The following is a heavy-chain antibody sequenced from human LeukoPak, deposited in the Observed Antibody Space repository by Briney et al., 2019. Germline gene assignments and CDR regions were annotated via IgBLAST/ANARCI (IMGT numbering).Heavy chain of an antibody. J-gene: IGHJ4*02. V-gene: IGHV1-18*01. CDR2: ISAYNGNT. Sequence: AASVKVSCKASGYSFTSFGISWVRPAPGQGLEWMGWISAYNGNTKYVQKFQGRVTMTTDISTSTAYMELRSLRSDDTAVFYCVRDLGVDTSMIFFDYWGQGTLVTVSS. D-gene: IGHD5-18*01. CDR1: GYSFTSFG. CDR3: VRDLGVDTSMIFFDY.